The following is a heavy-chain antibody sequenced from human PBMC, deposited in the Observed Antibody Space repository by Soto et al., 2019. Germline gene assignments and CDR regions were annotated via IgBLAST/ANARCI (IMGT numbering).Heavy chain of an antibody. CDR1: GYGFSFG. V-gene: IGHV1-18*01. D-gene: IGHD3-10*01. J-gene: IGHJ4*02. Sequence: ASVKVSCKASGYGFSFGFSWVRQAPGQGLEWMGWISASDGSSNSAQKFRPRIALTTDTSTNTAYMELLSLTSDDTAVYFCATYYFGSSSYYRFDTWGQGALVTVSS. CDR2: ISASDGSS. CDR3: ATYYFGSSSYYRFDT.